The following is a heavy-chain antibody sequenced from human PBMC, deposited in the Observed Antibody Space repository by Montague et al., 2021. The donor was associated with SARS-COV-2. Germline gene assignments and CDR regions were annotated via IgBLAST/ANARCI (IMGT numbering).Heavy chain of an antibody. V-gene: IGHV4-38-2*02. CDR1: GYSINSNYY. Sequence: SETLSLTCTVSGYSINSNYYCGWIRQPPGKGLGWIGCSYHSGTTHYHPSLKSRVTISLDTSNNHFSLKVTSVTAADTAVYYCARAPYYGPGKPYQFDYWGRGTLVTVSS. D-gene: IGHD3-10*01. CDR3: ARAPYYGPGKPYQFDY. CDR2: SYHSGTT. J-gene: IGHJ4*02.